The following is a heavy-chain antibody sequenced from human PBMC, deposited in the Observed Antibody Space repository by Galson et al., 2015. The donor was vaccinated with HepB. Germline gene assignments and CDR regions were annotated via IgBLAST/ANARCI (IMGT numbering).Heavy chain of an antibody. J-gene: IGHJ3*02. V-gene: IGHV3-30*18. CDR2: ISYDGNNN. CDR3: AKVRGGYYYDTSGLDAFDI. D-gene: IGHD3-22*01. CDR1: GFTFGTHA. Sequence: SLRLSCAASGFTFGTHAMHWVRQAPGKGLEWVAVISYDGNNNYYVDSVKGRFTISRDNSQNTLFLQMNSLRTEDTAIYYCAKVRGGYYYDTSGLDAFDIWGQGTMVTVSS.